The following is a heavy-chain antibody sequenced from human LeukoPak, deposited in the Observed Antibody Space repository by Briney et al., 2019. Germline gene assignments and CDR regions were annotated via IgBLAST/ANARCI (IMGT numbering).Heavy chain of an antibody. V-gene: IGHV1-46*01. J-gene: IGHJ4*02. D-gene: IGHD3-22*01. CDR2: INPSGGST. Sequence: GASVKVPCXASGYTFTSYYMHWVRQAPGQGLEWMGIINPSGGSTSYAQKFQGRVTMTTDTSTSTAYMELRSLRSDDTAVYYCARRFNYYDSSGYYEGFYFDYRGQGTLVTVSS. CDR1: GYTFTSYY. CDR3: ARRFNYYDSSGYYEGFYFDY.